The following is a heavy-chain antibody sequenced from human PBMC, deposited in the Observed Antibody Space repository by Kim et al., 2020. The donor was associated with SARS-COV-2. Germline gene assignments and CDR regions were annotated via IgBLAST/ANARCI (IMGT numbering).Heavy chain of an antibody. CDR1: GGSISSSSYY. Sequence: SETLSLTCTVSGGSISSSSYYWGWIRQPPGKGLEWIGSIYYSGSTYYNPSLKSRVTISVDTSKNQFSLKLSSVTAADTAVYYCARLNWNYHLIDYWGQGTLVTVSS. V-gene: IGHV4-39*01. CDR3: ARLNWNYHLIDY. D-gene: IGHD1-7*01. J-gene: IGHJ4*02. CDR2: IYYSGST.